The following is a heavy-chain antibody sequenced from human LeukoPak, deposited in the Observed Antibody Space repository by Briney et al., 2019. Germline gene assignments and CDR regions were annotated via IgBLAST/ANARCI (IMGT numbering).Heavy chain of an antibody. CDR3: AKDVNVFGSGWNGWFDP. CDR1: GFTFSRHG. D-gene: IGHD6-19*01. J-gene: IGHJ5*02. CDR2: VRYDGSNQ. V-gene: IGHV3-30*02. Sequence: PGGSLRLSCAASGFTFSRHGMHWVRQAPGKGLEWVAFVRYDGSNQYYADSVKGRFTISRDNSKDTLYLQMNTLRAEDTAVYHCAKDVNVFGSGWNGWFDPWGQGTLVTVSS.